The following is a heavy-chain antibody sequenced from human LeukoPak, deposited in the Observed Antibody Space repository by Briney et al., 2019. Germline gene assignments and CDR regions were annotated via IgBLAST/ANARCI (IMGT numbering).Heavy chain of an antibody. CDR1: GFTLSTYA. D-gene: IGHD6-13*01. V-gene: IGHV3-30*02. Sequence: GGSLRLSCAVSGFTLSTYAMHWVRQAPGKGLEWVAFIRYDGSNSYYADSVRGRFTISRDDSKNTLHLQMNSLRGEDTAVYYCAKDFGSSWYVLHFDSWGQGTQVTVSS. CDR2: IRYDGSNS. J-gene: IGHJ4*02. CDR3: AKDFGSSWYVLHFDS.